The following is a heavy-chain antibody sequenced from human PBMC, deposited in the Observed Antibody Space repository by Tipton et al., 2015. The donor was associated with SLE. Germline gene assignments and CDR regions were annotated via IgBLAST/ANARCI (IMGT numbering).Heavy chain of an antibody. D-gene: IGHD2-8*01. CDR2: VYHSGST. CDR3: ARESFTNDFYYYMDV. Sequence: TLSLTCTVSGGSITSYYWSWIRQPPGKRPEWIGNVYHSGSTYYNPSRKRRVTILVETSKNQFSLRLLSVTAADTAVYYCARESFTNDFYYYMDVWGKGTTVTVSS. V-gene: IGHV4-59*12. CDR1: GGSITSYY. J-gene: IGHJ6*03.